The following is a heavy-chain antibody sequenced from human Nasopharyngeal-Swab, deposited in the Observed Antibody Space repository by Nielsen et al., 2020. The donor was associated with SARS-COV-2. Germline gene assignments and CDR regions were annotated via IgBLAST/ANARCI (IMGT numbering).Heavy chain of an antibody. Sequence: SETLSLTCVVFGGTLNGVHWKWIRQTPGKGLEWIGEINDRGSCNYNPSLRSRVTISAGTSNIQCSLKLNSVTAADTAVYYCARGQDAYYYMDVWGEGTTVTVSS. V-gene: IGHV4-34*01. J-gene: IGHJ6*03. CDR1: GGTLNGVH. D-gene: IGHD2-15*01. CDR3: ARGQDAYYYMDV. CDR2: INDRGSC.